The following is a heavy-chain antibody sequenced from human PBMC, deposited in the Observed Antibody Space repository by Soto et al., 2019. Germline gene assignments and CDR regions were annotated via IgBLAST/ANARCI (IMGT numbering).Heavy chain of an antibody. J-gene: IGHJ3*01. D-gene: IGHD2-8*01. CDR1: GFTFSFYA. CDR3: ARGGYCTNGVCARSFDL. CDR2: ISSNGVAT. V-gene: IGHV3-64*01. Sequence: EVQLVESGGGLVQPGGSLRLSCAASGFTFSFYAMHWARQAPGKGLEYVSAISSNGVATYHANSVKGRFTISRDNSKNTLYLQLGSLRAEDMAVYYCARGGYCTNGVCARSFDLWGQGTLVTVSS.